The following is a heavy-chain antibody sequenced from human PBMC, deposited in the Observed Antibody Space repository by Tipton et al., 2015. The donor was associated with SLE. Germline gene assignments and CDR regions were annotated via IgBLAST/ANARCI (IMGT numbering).Heavy chain of an antibody. V-gene: IGHV3-23*03. Sequence: GSLRLSCVASGFTFSSYAVSWVRQAPGKGLEWVSVIYSGVSSTYYADSVKGRFTISRDNSKNTLYLQMNSLRAGDTAVYYCAAYGATVVANWFDPWGQGTLVTVSS. CDR3: AAYGATVVANWFDP. CDR1: GFTFSSYA. D-gene: IGHD4-23*01. CDR2: IYSGVSST. J-gene: IGHJ5*02.